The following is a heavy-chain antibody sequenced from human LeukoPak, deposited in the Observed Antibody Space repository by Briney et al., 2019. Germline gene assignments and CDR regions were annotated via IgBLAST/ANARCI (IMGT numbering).Heavy chain of an antibody. CDR2: IYTSGST. CDR1: GGSINSYY. J-gene: IGHJ6*03. Sequence: SETLSLTCTVSGGSINSYYWSWIRQPAGKGLEWIGRIYTSGSTNYNPSLKSRVTMSVDTSKNQFSLKLSSVTAADTAVYYCARDLRVVVAATPQYYYYYYYMDVWGKGTTVTVSS. V-gene: IGHV4-4*07. CDR3: ARDLRVVVAATPQYYYYYYYMDV. D-gene: IGHD2-15*01.